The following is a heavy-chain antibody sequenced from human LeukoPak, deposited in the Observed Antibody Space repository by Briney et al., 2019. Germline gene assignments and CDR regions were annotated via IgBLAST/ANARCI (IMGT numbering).Heavy chain of an antibody. CDR3: ARDVRIWGEMASEAGG. Sequence: EAGGSLRLSCAASGFTFSSYAMNWVRQAPGKGLEWVSSISSSSSYIYYADSVKGRFTISRDNAKNSLYLQMNSLRAEDTAVYYCARDVRIWGEMASEAGGWGQGTLVTVSS. CDR1: GFTFSSYA. CDR2: ISSSSSYI. D-gene: IGHD5-24*01. J-gene: IGHJ4*02. V-gene: IGHV3-21*01.